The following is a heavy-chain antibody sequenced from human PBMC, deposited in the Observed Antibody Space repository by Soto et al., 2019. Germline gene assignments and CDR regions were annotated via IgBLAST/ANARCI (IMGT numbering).Heavy chain of an antibody. CDR2: IYHSGST. D-gene: IGHD3-22*01. CDR3: ARSMDSSGYYPRWYYYGMDV. J-gene: IGHJ6*02. CDR1: GGAISSSNW. Sequence: SETLSLTCAVSGGAISSSNWWSWVRQPPGKGLEWIGEIYHSGSTNYNPSLKSRVTISVDKSKNQFSLKLSSVTAADTAVYYRARSMDSSGYYPRWYYYGMDVWGQGTTV. V-gene: IGHV4-4*02.